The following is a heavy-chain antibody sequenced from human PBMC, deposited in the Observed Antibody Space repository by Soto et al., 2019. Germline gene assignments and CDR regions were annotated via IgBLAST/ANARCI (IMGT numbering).Heavy chain of an antibody. D-gene: IGHD1-26*01. CDR3: AREESFVDY. V-gene: IGHV3-48*03. CDR2: ISSSSRTI. Sequence: EVQLVESGGGLVQPGGSLRLSCAASGFSFSNYEMNWVRQAPGKGLEWVSYISSSSRTIYYADSVRGRFTISRDNAKNSVYLQMNSLRAEDTAVYYCAREESFVDYWGRGTLVTVSS. CDR1: GFSFSNYE. J-gene: IGHJ4*02.